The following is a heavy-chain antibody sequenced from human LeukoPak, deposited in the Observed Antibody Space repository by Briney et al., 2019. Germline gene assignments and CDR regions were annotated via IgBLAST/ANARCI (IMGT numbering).Heavy chain of an antibody. CDR2: IYGDGRT. CDR1: GFSDSNNY. Sequence: GGSLRLSCVVSGFSDSNNYIIWVRQAPGNGLERVSVIYGDGRTSHSASVRGRFTISRDNSKNIVSLQMNNLRAEDTAVYYCARGRGLGVVSPYFDYWGQGTLVTVSS. J-gene: IGHJ4*02. V-gene: IGHV3-53*01. D-gene: IGHD3-3*01. CDR3: ARGRGLGVVSPYFDY.